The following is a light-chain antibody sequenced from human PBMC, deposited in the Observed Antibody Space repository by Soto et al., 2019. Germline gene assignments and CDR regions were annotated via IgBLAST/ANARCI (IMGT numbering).Light chain of an antibody. J-gene: IGLJ1*01. CDR1: SSDVGDYNY. CDR3: AAWDDSLSGYV. Sequence: QSVLTQPRSVSGSPGQSVTISCTGTSSDVGDYNYVSWYQQHPGKAPKLMIYDVTKRPSGVPDRFSGFKSGNTASLIISGLQAEDEADYYCAAWDDSLSGYVFGTGTKVTVL. CDR2: DVT. V-gene: IGLV2-11*01.